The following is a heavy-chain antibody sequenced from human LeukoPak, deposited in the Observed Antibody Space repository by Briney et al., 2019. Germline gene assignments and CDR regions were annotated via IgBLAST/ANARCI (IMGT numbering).Heavy chain of an antibody. Sequence: ASVKVSCKASGYTFTSYGISWVRQAPGQGLEWTGWISAYNGNTNYAQKLQGRVTMTTDTSTSTAYMELRSLRSDDTAVYYCARVAARRKWFDPWGQGTLVTVSS. D-gene: IGHD6-6*01. J-gene: IGHJ5*02. CDR3: ARVAARRKWFDP. CDR1: GYTFTSYG. V-gene: IGHV1-18*01. CDR2: ISAYNGNT.